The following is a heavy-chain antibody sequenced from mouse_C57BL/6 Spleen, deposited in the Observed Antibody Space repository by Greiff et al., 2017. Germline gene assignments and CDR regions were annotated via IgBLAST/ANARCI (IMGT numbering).Heavy chain of an antibody. J-gene: IGHJ2*01. CDR3: ARCDGYTYFDY. Sequence: QVQLKESGAELARPGASVKLSCKASGYTFTSYGISWVKQRTGQGLEWIGEIYPRSGNTYYNEKFQGKATLTADKSSSTAYMELRSLTSEDSAVYFCARCDGYTYFDYWGQGTTLTVAS. CDR2: IYPRSGNT. V-gene: IGHV1-81*01. D-gene: IGHD2-3*01. CDR1: GYTFTSYG.